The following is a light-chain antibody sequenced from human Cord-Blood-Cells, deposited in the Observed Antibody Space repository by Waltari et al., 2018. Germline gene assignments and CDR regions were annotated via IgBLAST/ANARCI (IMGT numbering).Light chain of an antibody. Sequence: DIVMTQSPDSLAVSLGERATINCKSSQRVLYSSNNKNYLAWYQQKPGQPPKLLIYWASTRESGVPDRFSGSGSGTDFTLTISGLQAEHVAGYYCQEYYSTQWTFGQGTKVEIK. V-gene: IGKV4-1*01. CDR1: QRVLYSSNNKNY. CDR2: WAS. CDR3: QEYYSTQWT. J-gene: IGKJ1*01.